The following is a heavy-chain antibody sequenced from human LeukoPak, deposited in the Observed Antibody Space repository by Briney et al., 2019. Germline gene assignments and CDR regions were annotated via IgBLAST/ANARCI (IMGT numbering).Heavy chain of an antibody. V-gene: IGHV4-59*01. CDR3: ARDSWDYIAMDV. CDR2: VHHTGSA. J-gene: IGHJ6*02. Sequence: SETLSLTCTVSGISLSTYYWSWVRQPPGKGLEWIGYVHHTGSADYNPSLKSRVTISLDMSKSQFSLKLTSATAADTAVYYCARDSWDYIAMDVWGPGTTVTVSS. D-gene: IGHD4/OR15-4a*01. CDR1: GISLSTYY.